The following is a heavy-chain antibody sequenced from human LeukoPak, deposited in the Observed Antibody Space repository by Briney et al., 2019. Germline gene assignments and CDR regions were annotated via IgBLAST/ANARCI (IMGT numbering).Heavy chain of an antibody. D-gene: IGHD2-15*01. J-gene: IGHJ4*02. V-gene: IGHV3-48*01. CDR1: GFTFSIYS. Sequence: GGSQTLFCTASGFTFSIYSMIWVRQAPGKGLEWLSYIRSSGSTIDNADYVKFRFTISRDNAKNSLYLQMISLRAEDADVYYCARGGPAEDIVVVVSAIGFDYWGQGTLVTVSS. CDR2: IRSSGSTI. CDR3: ARGGPAEDIVVVVSAIGFDY.